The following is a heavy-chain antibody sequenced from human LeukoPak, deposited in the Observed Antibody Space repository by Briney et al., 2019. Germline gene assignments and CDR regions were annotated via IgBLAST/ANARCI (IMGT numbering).Heavy chain of an antibody. V-gene: IGHV1-24*01. Sequence: GASVKVSCKVSGYTLTELSMHWVRQAPGKGHEWMGGFDPEDGETIYAQKFQGRVTMTEDTSTDTAYMELSSLRSEDTAVYYCATGIDYGDYGDAFDIWGQGTMVTVSS. D-gene: IGHD4-17*01. J-gene: IGHJ3*02. CDR1: GYTLTELS. CDR3: ATGIDYGDYGDAFDI. CDR2: FDPEDGET.